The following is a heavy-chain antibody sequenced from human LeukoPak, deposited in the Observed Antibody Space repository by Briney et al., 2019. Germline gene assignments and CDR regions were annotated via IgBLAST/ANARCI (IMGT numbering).Heavy chain of an antibody. D-gene: IGHD2-15*01. CDR3: ARRISGAWFDP. CDR2: IYHSGIT. Sequence: PSETLSLTCSVSGFSISSGYYWGLIRHPPGKGVDLIWIIYHSGITYYNPSLKSRVTMSVDTSKNQFSLKLSSVTAADTAVYYCARRISGAWFDPWGQGTLVTVSS. J-gene: IGHJ5*02. CDR1: GFSISSGYY. V-gene: IGHV4-38-2*02.